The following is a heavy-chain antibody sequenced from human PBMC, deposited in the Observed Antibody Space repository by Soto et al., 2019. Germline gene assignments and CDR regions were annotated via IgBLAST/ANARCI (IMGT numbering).Heavy chain of an antibody. CDR3: ARHAGIAARLNWFDA. Sequence: PSETLSLTCTVPGGSISSDYWSWIRQPPGKGLEWIGYIYYSGSTNYNPSLKSRVTISVDTSKNQFSLKLSSVTAADTAVYYCARHAGIAARLNWFDARGLGTVVTVS. D-gene: IGHD6-6*01. J-gene: IGHJ5*02. V-gene: IGHV4-59*01. CDR2: IYYSGST. CDR1: GGSISSDY.